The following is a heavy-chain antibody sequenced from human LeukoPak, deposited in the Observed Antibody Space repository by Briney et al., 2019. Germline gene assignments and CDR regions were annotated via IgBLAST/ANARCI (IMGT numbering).Heavy chain of an antibody. CDR3: ARSVLRFLEWLPYGMDV. J-gene: IGHJ6*02. V-gene: IGHV3-21*01. D-gene: IGHD3-3*01. CDR1: GFTFSSYS. CDR2: ISSSSSYI. Sequence: PGGSLRLSCAASGFTFSSYSMNWVRQAPGKGLEWVSSISSSSSYIYYADSVKGRFTISRDNAKNSLYLQMNSLRAEDTAVYYCARSVLRFLEWLPYGMDVWGQGTTVTVSS.